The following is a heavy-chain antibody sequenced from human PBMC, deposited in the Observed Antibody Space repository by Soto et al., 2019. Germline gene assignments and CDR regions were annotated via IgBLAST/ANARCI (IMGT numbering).Heavy chain of an antibody. CDR1: GKAFTSFW. Sequence: GESLKISCNISGKAFTSFWVVWVGQMPGRGLEWMGNIYPGDSDTRYTPPFQGQVTISADKSTNTAYLQWHSLQASDTALYYCAKQDDRGALEIWGQGTKVTVSS. CDR2: IYPGDSDT. D-gene: IGHD3-22*01. V-gene: IGHV5-51*01. CDR3: AKQDDRGALEI. J-gene: IGHJ3*02.